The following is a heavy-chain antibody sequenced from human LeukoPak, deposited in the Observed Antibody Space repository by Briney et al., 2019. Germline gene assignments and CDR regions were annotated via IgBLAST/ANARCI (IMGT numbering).Heavy chain of an antibody. D-gene: IGHD5-24*01. V-gene: IGHV1-2*02. CDR2: INPNSGGT. CDR1: GYTFTGYY. Sequence: GASVKVSCKASGYTFTGYYMHWVRQAPGQGLEWMGWINPNSGGTNYAQKFQGRVTMTRDTSISTAYMELRSLRSDDTAVYYCARDLPFRDGYAVVAFDIWGQGTMVTVSS. CDR3: ARDLPFRDGYAVVAFDI. J-gene: IGHJ3*02.